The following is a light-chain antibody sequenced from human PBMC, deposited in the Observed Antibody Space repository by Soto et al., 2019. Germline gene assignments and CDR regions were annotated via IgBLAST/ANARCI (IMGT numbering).Light chain of an antibody. CDR2: DVS. CDR1: DSDVGGYNY. V-gene: IGLV2-14*01. Sequence: QSALTQPASVSGSPGQSITISCTGTDSDVGGYNYVSWYQQHPGNAPKVMIYDVSNRPSGVSNRFSGSKSGNTASLIISGLQAEGEADYYCSSYTINGVGVFGGGTKLTVL. J-gene: IGLJ2*01. CDR3: SSYTINGVGV.